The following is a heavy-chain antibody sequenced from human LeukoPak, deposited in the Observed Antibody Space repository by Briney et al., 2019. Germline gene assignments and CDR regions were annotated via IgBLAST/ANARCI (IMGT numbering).Heavy chain of an antibody. CDR3: ARRVPSQVITDYFDY. CDR2: ISSNGGST. Sequence: GGSLRLSCAASGFTFSSYAIHWVRQAPGKGLEYVSGISSNGGSTYYANSVKGRFTISRDNAKNSLFLQMNSLRAEDTAVYYCARRVPSQVITDYFDYWGQGTLVTVSS. V-gene: IGHV3-64*01. D-gene: IGHD3-16*01. J-gene: IGHJ4*02. CDR1: GFTFSSYA.